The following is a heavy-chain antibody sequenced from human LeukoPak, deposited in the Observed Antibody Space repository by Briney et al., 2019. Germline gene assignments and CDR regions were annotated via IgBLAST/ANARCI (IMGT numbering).Heavy chain of an antibody. CDR3: AKNYYDSSGSDY. Sequence: GGSLRLSCAASGFTFSSYAMSWVRQAPGKGLEWVSSLTGSGGGTYYAGSLKGRFTISRDNSKNTLYLQMNSLRAEDTAVYYCAKNYYDSSGSDYWGQGTLVTVSS. D-gene: IGHD3-22*01. CDR1: GFTFSSYA. CDR2: LTGSGGGT. V-gene: IGHV3-23*01. J-gene: IGHJ4*02.